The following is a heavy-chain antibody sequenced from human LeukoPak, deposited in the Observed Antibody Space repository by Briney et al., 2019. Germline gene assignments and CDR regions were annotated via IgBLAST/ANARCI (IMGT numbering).Heavy chain of an antibody. CDR2: INPNNGVT. CDR3: ARADRLHGGPYLIGP. Sequence: ASVKVSCKASGYSFTDYYMHWVRQAPGQGLEWMGWINPNNGVTNSAQKFQGRVTMTRDTSITTVYMEVSWLTSDDTAIYYCARADRLHGGPYLIGPRGQGTLVTVSS. J-gene: IGHJ4*02. V-gene: IGHV1-2*02. D-gene: IGHD2-21*01. CDR1: GYSFTDYY.